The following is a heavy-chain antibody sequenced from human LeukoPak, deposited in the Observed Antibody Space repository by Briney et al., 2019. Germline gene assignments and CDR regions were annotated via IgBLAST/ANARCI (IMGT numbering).Heavy chain of an antibody. CDR2: IVVGSGNT. CDR1: GFTFTSSA. V-gene: IGHV1-58*02. J-gene: IGHJ6*02. Sequence: EASVKVSCKASGFTFTSSAMQWVRQARGQRLEWIGWIVVGSGNTNYAQKFQERVTITRDMSTSTAYMELSSLRSEDTAVYYCAAAESYYYYGMDVWGQGTTVTVSS. D-gene: IGHD3-10*01. CDR3: AAAESYYYYGMDV.